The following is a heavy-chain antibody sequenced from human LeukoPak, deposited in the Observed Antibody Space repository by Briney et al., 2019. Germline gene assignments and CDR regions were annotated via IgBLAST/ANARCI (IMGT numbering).Heavy chain of an antibody. D-gene: IGHD2-21*02. Sequence: PSQTLSLTCTVSGGSISSGSYYWSWIRQPAGKGLEWIGRIYTSGSTNYNPSLKSRVTISVDTSKNQFSLKLSSVTAADTAVYYCASGDRGGYVGYWGQGTPVTVSS. CDR2: IYTSGST. CDR1: GGSISSGSYY. V-gene: IGHV4-61*02. CDR3: ASGDRGGYVGY. J-gene: IGHJ4*02.